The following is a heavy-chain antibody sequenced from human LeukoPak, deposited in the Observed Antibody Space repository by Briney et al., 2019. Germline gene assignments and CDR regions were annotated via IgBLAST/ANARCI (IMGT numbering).Heavy chain of an antibody. CDR1: GFTFSSHA. V-gene: IGHV3-23*01. CDR3: AKHAMIVVKPFDY. D-gene: IGHD3-22*01. J-gene: IGHJ4*02. CDR2: ISGSGGAT. Sequence: GGSLRLSCAASGFTFSSHAMSWVRQAPGKGLEWVSTISGSGGATYYADSVKGRFTISTDNSKNTLYLQMNTLRAEDTAVYYCAKHAMIVVKPFDYWGQGTLVTVSS.